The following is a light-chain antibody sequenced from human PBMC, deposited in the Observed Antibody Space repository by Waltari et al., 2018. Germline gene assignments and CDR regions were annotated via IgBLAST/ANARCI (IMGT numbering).Light chain of an antibody. V-gene: IGLV3-25*03. CDR3: QSTDSNGTYLYV. CDR2: KDS. J-gene: IGLJ1*01. Sequence: SYELTQPPSVSVSPGQTARITCSGDALPKQYGYWYQKKAGQAPVLVIKKDSERPSGSPERFSGSSSGSTVTLTITGVQAEDVADYYCQSTDSNGTYLYVFGSGTKVTVL. CDR1: ALPKQY.